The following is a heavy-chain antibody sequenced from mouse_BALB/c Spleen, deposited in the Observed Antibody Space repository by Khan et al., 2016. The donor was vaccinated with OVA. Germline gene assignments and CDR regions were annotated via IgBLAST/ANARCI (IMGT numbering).Heavy chain of an antibody. CDR2: ILPGRGNS. Sequence: QVQLQQSGAELMKPGASVKISCKATGYTFSNHWIEWVKQRPGHGLEWIGEILPGRGNSNYNEKFKGKATFTADTSSIVAYMQLNSLTSEDSAVYYCARGAVTTYGMDYWGQGTSVTGSS. J-gene: IGHJ4*01. CDR3: ARGAVTTYGMDY. CDR1: GYTFSNHW. D-gene: IGHD3-3*01. V-gene: IGHV1-9*01.